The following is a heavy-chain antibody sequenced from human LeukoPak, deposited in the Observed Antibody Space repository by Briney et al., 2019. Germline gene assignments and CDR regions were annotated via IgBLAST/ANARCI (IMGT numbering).Heavy chain of an antibody. V-gene: IGHV1-24*01. Sequence: VASVKVSCKVSGYTLTELSMHWVRQAPGKGLEWMGGFDPEDGETIYAQKFQGRVTMTEDTSTDTAYMELSSLRSEDTAIYYCASPDIVATIGFDYWGQGTLVTVSS. CDR2: FDPEDGET. CDR3: ASPDIVATIGFDY. J-gene: IGHJ4*02. CDR1: GYTLTELS. D-gene: IGHD5-12*01.